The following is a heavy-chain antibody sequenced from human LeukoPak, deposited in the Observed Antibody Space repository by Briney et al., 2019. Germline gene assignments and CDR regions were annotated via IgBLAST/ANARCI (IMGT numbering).Heavy chain of an antibody. CDR3: AKGSYYYDSADYFDY. CDR2: LSGSGGNT. J-gene: IGHJ4*02. CDR1: GFTFSSYA. D-gene: IGHD3-22*01. V-gene: IGHV3-23*01. Sequence: GGSLRLSCAASGFTFSSYAMSWVRQAPGKGLEWVSTLSGSGGNTYYADSVKGRVTISRDNSRNTLYLQMNSLRAEDTAVYHCAKGSYYYDSADYFDYWGQGTLVTVSS.